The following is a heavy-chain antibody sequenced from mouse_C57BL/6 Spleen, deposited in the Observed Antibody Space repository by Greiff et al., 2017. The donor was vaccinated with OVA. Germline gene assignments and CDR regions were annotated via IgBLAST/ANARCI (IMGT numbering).Heavy chain of an antibody. V-gene: IGHV8-5*01. J-gene: IGHJ4*01. CDR1: GFSLSTSNMG. CDR2: IWWNDDK. D-gene: IGHD1-1*01. Sequence: QVTLKVSGPGILQPSQTLSLTCSFSGFSLSTSNMGIGWIRQPSGKGLEWLAHIWWNDDKYSNPSMKSRLITSKDTSNNQVFLKSTSVDTADTATYYCAQIATELHYAMDYWGQGTSVTVSS. CDR3: AQIATELHYAMDY.